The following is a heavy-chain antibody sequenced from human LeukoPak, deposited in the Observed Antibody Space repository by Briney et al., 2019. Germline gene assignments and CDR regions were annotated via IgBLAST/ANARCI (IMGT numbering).Heavy chain of an antibody. D-gene: IGHD3-3*01. CDR1: GGTFSSYA. Sequence: SVKVSCKASGGTFSSYAISWVRQAPGQGLEWMGGIIPILGVANYAQKFQGRVTITADKSTSTAYMELSSLRSEDTAVYYCARDRYYDFWSGYGPLYYGMDVWGQGTTVTVSS. CDR3: ARDRYYDFWSGYGPLYYGMDV. J-gene: IGHJ6*02. V-gene: IGHV1-69*10. CDR2: IIPILGVA.